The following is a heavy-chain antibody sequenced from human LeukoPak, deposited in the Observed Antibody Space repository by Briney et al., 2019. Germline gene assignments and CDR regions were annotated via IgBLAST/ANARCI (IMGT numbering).Heavy chain of an antibody. CDR1: GYTFTGYY. J-gene: IGHJ5*02. CDR3: ARAGYCSGGSCVNWFDP. V-gene: IGHV1-2*02. Sequence: ASVKVSCKASGYTFTGYYMHWVRQAPGQGLEWMGWINPNSGGTNYAQKFQGRVTMTRDTSISTAYMELSRLRSDDTAVYYCARAGYCSGGSCVNWFDPWGQGTLVTVSS. D-gene: IGHD2-15*01. CDR2: INPNSGGT.